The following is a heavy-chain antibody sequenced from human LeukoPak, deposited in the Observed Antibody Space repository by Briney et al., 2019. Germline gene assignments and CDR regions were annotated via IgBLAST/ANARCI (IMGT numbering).Heavy chain of an antibody. J-gene: IGHJ5*02. Sequence: GGSLRLSCAASGFTFSSYWMHWVRQAPGKGLMWVSRINSDGSSTSYADSVKGRFTISRDNAKNTLYLQMNSLRAEDTAVYYCARVAYSGSSSRGFDPWGQGTLVTVSS. D-gene: IGHD1-26*01. CDR2: INSDGSST. CDR1: GFTFSSYW. V-gene: IGHV3-74*01. CDR3: ARVAYSGSSSRGFDP.